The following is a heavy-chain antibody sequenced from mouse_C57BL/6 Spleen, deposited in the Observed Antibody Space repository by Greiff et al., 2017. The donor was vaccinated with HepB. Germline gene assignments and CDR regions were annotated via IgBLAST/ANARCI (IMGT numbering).Heavy chain of an antibody. V-gene: IGHV1-82*01. CDR1: GYAFSSSW. D-gene: IGHD1-1*01. CDR2: IYPGDGDT. Sequence: VQLQESGPELVKPGASVKISCKASGYAFSSSWMNWVKQRPGKGLEWIGRIYPGDGDTNYNGKFKGKATLTADKSSSTAYMQLSSLTSEDSAVYFCARKVGYGSSLDWYFDVWGTGTTVTVSS. CDR3: ARKVGYGSSLDWYFDV. J-gene: IGHJ1*03.